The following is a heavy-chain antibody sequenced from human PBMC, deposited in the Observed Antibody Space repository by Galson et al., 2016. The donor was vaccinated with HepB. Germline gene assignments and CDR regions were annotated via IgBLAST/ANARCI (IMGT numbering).Heavy chain of an antibody. CDR3: ARDGHLSYFDF. CDR1: GFSFKLWT. Sequence: SLRLSCAASGFSFKLWTLSWVRQAPGKGPEWLSSINPSGSQIFYSESVRGRFTISRDNANNSLYLHMRSLRVDDTAVYYCARDGHLSYFDFWGQGTLVAGSS. CDR2: INPSGSQI. V-gene: IGHV3-21*01. J-gene: IGHJ4*02.